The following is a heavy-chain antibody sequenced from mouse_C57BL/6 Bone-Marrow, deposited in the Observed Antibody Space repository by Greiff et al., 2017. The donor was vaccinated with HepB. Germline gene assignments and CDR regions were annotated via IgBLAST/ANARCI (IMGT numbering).Heavy chain of an antibody. Sequence: VQLQQSGPVLVKPGASVKMSCKASGYTFTDYYMNWVKQSHGKSLEWIGVINPYNGGTSYNQKFKGKATLTVDKSSSTAYMELNSLTSEDSAVYYCATYSNYAWFAYWGQGTLVTVSA. CDR3: ATYSNYAWFAY. D-gene: IGHD2-5*01. CDR2: INPYNGGT. V-gene: IGHV1-19*01. CDR1: GYTFTDYY. J-gene: IGHJ3*01.